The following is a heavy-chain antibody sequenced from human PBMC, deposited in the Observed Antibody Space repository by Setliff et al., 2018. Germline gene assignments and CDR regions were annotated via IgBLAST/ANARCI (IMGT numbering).Heavy chain of an antibody. CDR3: ARDGHNVYYFDY. J-gene: IGHJ4*02. D-gene: IGHD1-1*01. CDR2: INGDGSST. CDR1: GFSFSNYW. V-gene: IGHV3-74*01. Sequence: GGSLRLSCAASGFSFSNYWMHWVRQAPGKGLVWVSRINGDGSSTNYADSVKGQFTVSRDNAKNTLYLQMNSLRAEDTAVYYCARDGHNVYYFDYWGLGTLVTVSS.